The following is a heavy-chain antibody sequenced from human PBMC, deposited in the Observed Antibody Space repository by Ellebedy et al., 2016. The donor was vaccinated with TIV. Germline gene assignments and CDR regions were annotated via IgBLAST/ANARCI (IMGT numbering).Heavy chain of an antibody. V-gene: IGHV3-30*03. CDR3: TRLKDGDYYYSGMDV. D-gene: IGHD5-24*01. CDR1: GFTITNYG. CDR2: ISYDGNHK. J-gene: IGHJ6*02. Sequence: GESLKISCAVSGFTITNYGMHWVRQAPGKGLKWVAVISYDGNHKYYADSVKGRLTISRDDSKNTLYLQMNSLKTDATAVYYCTRLKDGDYYYSGMDVWGQGTTVTVSS.